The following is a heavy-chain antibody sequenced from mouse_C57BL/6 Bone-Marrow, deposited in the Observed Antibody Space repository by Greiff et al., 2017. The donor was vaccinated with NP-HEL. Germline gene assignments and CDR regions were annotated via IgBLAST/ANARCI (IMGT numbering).Heavy chain of an antibody. V-gene: IGHV1-64*01. CDR2: IHPNSGST. D-gene: IGHD2-3*01. Sequence: VQLQQPGAELVKPGASVKLSCKASGYTFTSYWMHWVKQRPGQGLEWIGMIHPNSGSTNYNEKFKSKATLTVDKSSSTAYMQISSLTSEDSAVYYCARDGYHGYWGQGTTLTVSS. CDR3: ARDGYHGY. J-gene: IGHJ2*01. CDR1: GYTFTSYW.